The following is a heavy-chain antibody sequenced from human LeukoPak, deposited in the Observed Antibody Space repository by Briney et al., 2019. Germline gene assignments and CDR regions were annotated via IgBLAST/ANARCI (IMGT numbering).Heavy chain of an antibody. J-gene: IGHJ4*02. CDR1: GGSISSYY. D-gene: IGHD3-22*01. CDR2: IYYSGST. V-gene: IGHV4-59*01. Sequence: PSETLSLTCTVSGGSISSYYWSWIRQPPGKGLEWIGYIYYSGSTSYNPSLKSRVTISVDTSNNQVSLKLSSVTAADTAVYYCARDTSGYRRGSFDYWGQGTLVTVSS. CDR3: ARDTSGYRRGSFDY.